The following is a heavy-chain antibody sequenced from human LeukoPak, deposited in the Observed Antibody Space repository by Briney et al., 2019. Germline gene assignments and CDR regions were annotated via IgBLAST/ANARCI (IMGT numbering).Heavy chain of an antibody. Sequence: TGGSLRLSCAASGFTFSSYGMSWVRQAPGKGLEWVSAISGSGGSTYYADSVKGRFTISRDNSKNTLYLQMNSLRAEDTAVYYCAKVEVVIYYYMDVWGKGTTVTVSS. D-gene: IGHD3-22*01. V-gene: IGHV3-23*01. CDR1: GFTFSSYG. CDR3: AKVEVVIYYYMDV. J-gene: IGHJ6*03. CDR2: ISGSGGST.